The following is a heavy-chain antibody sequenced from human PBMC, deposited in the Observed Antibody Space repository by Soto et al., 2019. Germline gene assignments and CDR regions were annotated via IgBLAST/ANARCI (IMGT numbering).Heavy chain of an antibody. CDR1: GFTFSNAY. V-gene: IGHV3-15*01. Sequence: GGSLRLSCTASGFTFSNAYMTWVRQAPGKGLEWLGRIKTKPDGGATDYAAPVKGRFTISRDDSKNTLYLKINSLRTEDTAMYSCTTEGNGGGGCYWAFRIWGQGTMVTVSS. J-gene: IGHJ3*02. CDR2: IKTKPDGGAT. CDR3: TTEGNGGGGCYWAFRI. D-gene: IGHD2-21*02.